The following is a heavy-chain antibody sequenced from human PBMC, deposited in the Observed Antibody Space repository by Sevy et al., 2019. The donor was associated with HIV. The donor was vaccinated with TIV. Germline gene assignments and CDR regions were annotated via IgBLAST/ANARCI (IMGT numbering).Heavy chain of an antibody. J-gene: IGHJ4*02. CDR3: ARESYFYDATTFPENDY. CDR1: GFTFSSFG. Sequence: GGSLRLSCAASGFTFSSFGMNWVRQAPGKGLEWISYISHSTNTRLYAASVTGRFIISRDNARNSLYLQMNSLRAEDTAVYYYARESYFYDATTFPENDYWGRGTLVTVSS. D-gene: IGHD3-22*01. V-gene: IGHV3-48*01. CDR2: ISHSTNTR.